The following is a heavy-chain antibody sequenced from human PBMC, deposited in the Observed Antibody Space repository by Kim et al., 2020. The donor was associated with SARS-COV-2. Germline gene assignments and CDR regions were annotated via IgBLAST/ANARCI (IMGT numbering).Heavy chain of an antibody. CDR3: TRAAINYYDCSGYYNNAFKI. D-gene: IGHD3-22*01. CDR1: GFTFSIYW. Sequence: GGSLRLSCAASGFTFSIYWMSWVRQAPGKGLEWVANIKQDGSVQYYVDSVTGRFTISRDNAENSLYLQMNSLRVEDTAVYYCTRAAINYYDCSGYYNNAFKIWVKGTMVTVSS. V-gene: IGHV3-7*04. J-gene: IGHJ3*02. CDR2: IKQDGSVQ.